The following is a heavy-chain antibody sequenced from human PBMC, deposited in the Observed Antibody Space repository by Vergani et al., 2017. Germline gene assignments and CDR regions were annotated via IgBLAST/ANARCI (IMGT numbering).Heavy chain of an antibody. CDR1: GGSISSYY. CDR3: ARGVYGGYDTDSDAFDI. Sequence: QVQLQESGPGLVKPSQTLSLTCTVSGGSISSYYWSWIRQPPGKGLEWIGYIYYSGRTNDNPSLKSRVTISIDTSKNQFSLKLSPVTAADTAVYYCARGVYGGYDTDSDAFDIWGQGKMIAVSS. CDR2: IYYSGRT. D-gene: IGHD5-12*01. J-gene: IGHJ3*02. V-gene: IGHV4-59*01.